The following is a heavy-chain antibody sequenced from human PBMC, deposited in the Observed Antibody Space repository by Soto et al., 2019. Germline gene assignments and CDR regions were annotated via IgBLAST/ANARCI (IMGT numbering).Heavy chain of an antibody. CDR1: GYSFTSYW. CDR2: IYPGDSDT. Sequence: PGESLKISCKGSGYSFTSYWIGWVRQMPGKGLEWMGIIYPGDSDTRYSPSFQGQVTISADKSISTAYLQWSSLKASDTAMYYCATNVKEGTAMVPQGMDVWGQGTTVTVSS. D-gene: IGHD5-18*01. CDR3: ATNVKEGTAMVPQGMDV. J-gene: IGHJ6*02. V-gene: IGHV5-51*01.